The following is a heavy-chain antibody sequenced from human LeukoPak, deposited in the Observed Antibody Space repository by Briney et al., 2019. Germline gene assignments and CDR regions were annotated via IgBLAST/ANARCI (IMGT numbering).Heavy chain of an antibody. CDR1: GFTFSSYG. J-gene: IGHJ4*02. D-gene: IGHD3-22*01. CDR2: IWYDGSNK. CDR3: ARSYYYDSSHTVDY. Sequence: GGSLRLSCAASGFTFSSYGMHWVRQAPGKGLEWVAVIWYDGSNKYNADSVKGRFTISRDNSKNTLYLQMNSLRAEDTAVYYCARSYYYDSSHTVDYWGQGTLVTVSS. V-gene: IGHV3-33*01.